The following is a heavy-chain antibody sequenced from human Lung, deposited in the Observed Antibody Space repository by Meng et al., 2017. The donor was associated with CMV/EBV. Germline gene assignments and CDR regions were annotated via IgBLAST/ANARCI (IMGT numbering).Heavy chain of an antibody. CDR2: ISGSGGST. Sequence: GGSLRLXCAASGFTFSTYWMHWVRQVPGKGLVWVSAISGSGGSTYYADSVKGRFTISRDNSKNTLYLQMNSLRAEDTAVYYCAKDFEYSSSSGEFDYWGQGTXVTVSS. CDR1: GFTFSTYW. V-gene: IGHV3-23*01. J-gene: IGHJ4*02. CDR3: AKDFEYSSSSGEFDY. D-gene: IGHD6-6*01.